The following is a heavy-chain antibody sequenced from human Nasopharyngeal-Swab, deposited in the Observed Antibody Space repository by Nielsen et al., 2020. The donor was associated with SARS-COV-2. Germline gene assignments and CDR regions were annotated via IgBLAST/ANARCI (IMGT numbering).Heavy chain of an antibody. D-gene: IGHD6-6*01. Sequence: SCAASGFTFSRHGMHWVRQAQGRGLEWVAIIWYDASTQYYAESVKGRFSISRDDSKNTVHLQINSLRDEDTAVYYCARAMSSVYYGVDVWGQGTTVTVSS. J-gene: IGHJ6*02. CDR2: IWYDASTQ. V-gene: IGHV3-33*01. CDR3: ARAMSSVYYGVDV. CDR1: GFTFSRHG.